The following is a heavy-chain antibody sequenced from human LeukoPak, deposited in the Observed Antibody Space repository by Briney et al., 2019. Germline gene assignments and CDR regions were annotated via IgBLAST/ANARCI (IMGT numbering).Heavy chain of an antibody. Sequence: GASVKVSCKASGGTFSSYAISWVRQAPGQGLEWMGGIIPIFGTANYAQKFQGRVTITADESTSTAYMELSSLRSEDTAVYYCARGHGAPSGSYYNSLGYWGQGTLVTVSS. D-gene: IGHD3-10*01. CDR2: IIPIFGTA. CDR1: GGTFSSYA. CDR3: ARGHGAPSGSYYNSLGY. V-gene: IGHV1-69*13. J-gene: IGHJ4*02.